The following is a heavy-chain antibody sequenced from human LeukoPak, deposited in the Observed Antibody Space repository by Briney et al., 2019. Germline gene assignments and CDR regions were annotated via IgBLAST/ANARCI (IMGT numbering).Heavy chain of an antibody. Sequence: GGSLRLSCALSGVTFSSDAMSWVRQAPGKRLEWVSASSGSGGSTNYADSVKGRFTISRDNSKNTLYLQMNSLRAEDTAVYYCAKSIQLWLSYGMDVWGQGTTVTVSS. CDR2: SSGSGGST. J-gene: IGHJ6*02. V-gene: IGHV3-23*01. CDR3: AKSIQLWLSYGMDV. CDR1: GVTFSSDA. D-gene: IGHD5-18*01.